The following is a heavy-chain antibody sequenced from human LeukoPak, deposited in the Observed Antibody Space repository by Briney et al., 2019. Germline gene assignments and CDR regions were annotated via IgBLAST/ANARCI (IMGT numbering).Heavy chain of an antibody. V-gene: IGHV1-69*04. CDR3: ARGVAAAGTPIYYYYGMDV. CDR2: IIPILGIA. D-gene: IGHD6-13*01. Sequence: SVKVSCKASGYTFTSYGISWVRQAPGQGLEWMGRIIPILGIANYAQKFQGRVTITADKSTSTAYMELSSLRSEDTAVYYCARGVAAAGTPIYYYYGMDVWGQGTTVTVSS. J-gene: IGHJ6*02. CDR1: GYTFTSYG.